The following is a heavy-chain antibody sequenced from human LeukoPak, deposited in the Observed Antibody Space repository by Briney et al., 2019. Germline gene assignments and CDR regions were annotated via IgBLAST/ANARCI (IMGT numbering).Heavy chain of an antibody. CDR2: ISAYDGNR. Sequence: ASVKVSCKASDYTFSSYGIHWVRQAPGQGPEWMGWISAYDGNRDYALKFQGRVTMATDTSTNTAQMELRSLRSDDTAVYYCARGPSHYFGAGSAPNDFDYWGQGTLVIVSS. D-gene: IGHD3-10*01. CDR3: ARGPSHYFGAGSAPNDFDY. CDR1: DYTFSSYG. V-gene: IGHV1-18*01. J-gene: IGHJ4*02.